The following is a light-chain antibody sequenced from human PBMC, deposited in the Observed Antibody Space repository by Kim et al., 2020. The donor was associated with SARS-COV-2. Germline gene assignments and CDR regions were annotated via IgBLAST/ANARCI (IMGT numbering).Light chain of an antibody. CDR1: QNIITW. V-gene: IGKV1-12*01. J-gene: IGKJ3*01. CDR3: QQANSFPPFT. CDR2: DEA. Sequence: SVGDGISITCRASQNIITWLAWYEQKPGEAPQLLIDDEASLQGGVPSRWSGGGCGRAYTPIIARLQPDDYATYYCQQANSFPPFTFGQGTKVDIK.